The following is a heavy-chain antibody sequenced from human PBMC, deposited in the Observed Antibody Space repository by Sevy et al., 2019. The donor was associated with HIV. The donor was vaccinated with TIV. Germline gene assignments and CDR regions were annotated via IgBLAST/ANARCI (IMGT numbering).Heavy chain of an antibody. D-gene: IGHD3-22*01. CDR3: ASAREYYEDSSGYLDY. CDR1: GYTLTKLS. CDR2: FDPEDGET. V-gene: IGHV1-24*01. Sequence: ASVKVSCKVSGYTLTKLSMHWVRQAPGKGREWMGRFDPEDGETIYAQKFQGRVTMTEDTSTDTAYMELSSLRYEDTAVYYCASAREYYEDSSGYLDYWGQGTLVTVSS. J-gene: IGHJ4*02.